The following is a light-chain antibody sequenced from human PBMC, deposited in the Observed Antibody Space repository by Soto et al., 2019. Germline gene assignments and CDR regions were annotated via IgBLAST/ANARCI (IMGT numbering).Light chain of an antibody. J-gene: IGKJ1*01. CDR1: QSVGSN. V-gene: IGKV3-15*01. Sequence: EIVMTQSPATLSVSPGERATLSCRASQSVGSNLAWYQQKPGQAPRLLIYGASTRATGIPARFSGSGSGTEFTLTSSCLQSGDFAIYFCQQYNNWPPDRTFGQGTKVEIK. CDR3: QQYNNWPPDRT. CDR2: GAS.